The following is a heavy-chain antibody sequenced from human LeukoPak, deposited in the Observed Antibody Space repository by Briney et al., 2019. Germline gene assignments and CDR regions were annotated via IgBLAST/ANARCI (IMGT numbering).Heavy chain of an antibody. CDR3: AKGFTGMDF. V-gene: IGHV3-30*18. CDR2: ISYDGSNK. J-gene: IGHJ4*02. CDR1: GFTFSSYG. D-gene: IGHD3-16*01. Sequence: GSSLRLSCAASGFTFSSYGMHWVRQAPGKGLEWVAVISYDGSNKYYADSVKGRFSISRDNSRNTLYPQMNGLRAEDTAVYYCAKGFTGMDFWGQGSLVTVSS.